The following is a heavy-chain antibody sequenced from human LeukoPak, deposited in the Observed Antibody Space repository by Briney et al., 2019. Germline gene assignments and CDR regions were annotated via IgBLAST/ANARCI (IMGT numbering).Heavy chain of an antibody. CDR1: GFTLNKYW. CDR3: ARVYITSASLDY. D-gene: IGHD3-10*01. Sequence: GGSLRLSCAASGFTLNKYWMHWVRQAPGKGLVWVSRINIDGSSTSYADSVKGRFTISRDNAKNTLYLQMNSLRAEDTAVYFCARVYITSASLDYWGQGTLVTVSS. J-gene: IGHJ4*02. V-gene: IGHV3-74*01. CDR2: INIDGSST.